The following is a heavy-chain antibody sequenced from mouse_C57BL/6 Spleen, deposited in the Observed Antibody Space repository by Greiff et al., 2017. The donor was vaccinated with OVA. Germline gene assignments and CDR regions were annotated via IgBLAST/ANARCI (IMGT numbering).Heavy chain of an antibody. D-gene: IGHD6-2*01. CDR3: ARGLAWFAY. CDR1: GYSFTGYY. V-gene: IGHV1-42*01. J-gene: IGHJ3*01. Sequence: VQLQQSGPELVKPGASVKISCKASGYSFTGYYMNWVKQSPEKSLEWIGEINPSTGGTTYNQKFNAKATLTVDKSSSTAYMQLKSLTSEDSAVYYCARGLAWFAYWGQGTLVTVSA. CDR2: INPSTGGT.